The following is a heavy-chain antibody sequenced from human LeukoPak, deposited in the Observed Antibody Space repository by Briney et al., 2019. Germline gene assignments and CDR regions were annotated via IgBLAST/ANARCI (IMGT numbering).Heavy chain of an antibody. CDR1: GFTFSSYG. D-gene: IGHD6-13*01. V-gene: IGHV3-33*01. J-gene: IGHJ6*03. Sequence: PGGSLRLSCAASGFTFSSYGMHWVRQAPGKGLEWVAVICYDGSNKYYADSVKGRFTISRDNSKNTLYLQMNSLRAEDTAVYYCARDRNTGYSSIWYGNYYYYYYMDVWGKGTTVTVSS. CDR3: ARDRNTGYSSIWYGNYYYYYYMDV. CDR2: ICYDGSNK.